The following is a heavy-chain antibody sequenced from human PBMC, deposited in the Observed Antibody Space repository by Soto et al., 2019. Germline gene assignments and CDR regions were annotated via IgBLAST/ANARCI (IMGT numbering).Heavy chain of an antibody. CDR1: GFTFNSYW. Sequence: EVRLVESGGNLVQPGGSLTLSCEASGFTFNSYWIHWVRQAPGKGLEWVSRINGEGTSTSYADSVKGRFSISRDNSKNTTYLQMRSLGGDDTAVYYCARVWSYYFDDWGQGAVVTVSS. CDR2: INGEGTST. CDR3: ARVWSYYFDD. J-gene: IGHJ4*02. D-gene: IGHD3-16*01. V-gene: IGHV3-74*01.